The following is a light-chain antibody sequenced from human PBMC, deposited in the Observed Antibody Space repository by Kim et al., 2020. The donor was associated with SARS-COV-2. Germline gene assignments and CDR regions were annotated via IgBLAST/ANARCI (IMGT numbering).Light chain of an antibody. J-gene: IGKJ1*01. Sequence: DVVMTQSPLSLPVTLGQPASISCRSSQSLVNTDGKTYLSWFQQRPGQSPRRLIYEVSNRDSGVPDRFSGSGSGTDFTLKISWVEAEDVGVYYCLQGTLWPWTFGQGTKVDIK. CDR3: LQGTLWPWT. CDR1: QSLVNTDGKTY. V-gene: IGKV2-30*01. CDR2: EVS.